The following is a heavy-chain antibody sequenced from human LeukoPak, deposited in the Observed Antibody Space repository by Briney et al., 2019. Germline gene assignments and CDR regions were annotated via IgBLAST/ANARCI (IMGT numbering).Heavy chain of an antibody. V-gene: IGHV3-48*01. Sequence: GGSPRLSCAASGFTLSSYSMNWVRQAPGKGLEWVSYINSGSNTIYYADSVKGRFTISRDNAKSSLYLQMNSLRAEDTAVYYCARDFHRRNYDSSGYYTAFDIWGQGTMVTLSS. D-gene: IGHD3-22*01. CDR1: GFTLSSYS. CDR2: INSGSNTI. J-gene: IGHJ3*02. CDR3: ARDFHRRNYDSSGYYTAFDI.